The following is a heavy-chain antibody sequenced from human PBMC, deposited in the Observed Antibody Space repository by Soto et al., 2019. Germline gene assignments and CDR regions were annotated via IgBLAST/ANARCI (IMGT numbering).Heavy chain of an antibody. CDR1: GGTXSSYA. CDR3: ASDSRVGTLFY. Sequence: VSSPASGGTXSSYAITSVRQAPGQGLEWMGGIIPIFGTANYAQKFQGRVTITADESTSTAYMELSSLRSEDTAVYYCASDSRVGTLFYRGQGTLVTVSS. V-gene: IGHV1-69*01. D-gene: IGHD1-1*01. J-gene: IGHJ4*02. CDR2: IIPIFGTA.